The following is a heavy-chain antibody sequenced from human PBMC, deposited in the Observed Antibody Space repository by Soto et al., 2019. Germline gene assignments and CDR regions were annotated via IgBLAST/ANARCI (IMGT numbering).Heavy chain of an antibody. Sequence: SVKVSCKASGGTFSSYTISWVRQAPGQGLEWMGRIIPILGIANYAQKFQGRVTITADKSTSTAYMALSSLRSEDTAVYYCAGKWVLGPESFYDVWGKGTMVPVSS. CDR1: GGTFSSYT. CDR2: IIPILGIA. J-gene: IGHJ3*01. V-gene: IGHV1-69*02. CDR3: AGKWVLGPESFYDV. D-gene: IGHD2-8*01.